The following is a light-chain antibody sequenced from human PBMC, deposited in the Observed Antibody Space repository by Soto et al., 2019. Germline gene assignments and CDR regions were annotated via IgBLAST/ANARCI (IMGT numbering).Light chain of an antibody. CDR2: DAS. CDR3: QQYNNWPIT. Sequence: EIVLTQSPATLSVSPDERATLSCRASQSVSGDLAWYHHKPGQAPRLLIYDASTRALDTPARFAGSGSGTEFTLTISSLQSEDFAVYFCQQYNNWPITFGQGTRLEIK. V-gene: IGKV3-15*01. J-gene: IGKJ5*01. CDR1: QSVSGD.